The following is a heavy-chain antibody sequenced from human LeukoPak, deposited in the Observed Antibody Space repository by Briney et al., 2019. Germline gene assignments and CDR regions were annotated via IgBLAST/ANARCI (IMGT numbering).Heavy chain of an antibody. J-gene: IGHJ4*02. CDR3: ARDGSGYLDY. V-gene: IGHV4-59*01. Sequence: SETLSPTCTVSGGSISSYYWSWIRQPPGKGLEWIGYIYYSGSTNYNPSLKSRVTISVDTSKNQFSLKLSSVTAADTAVYYCARDGSGYLDYWGQGTLVTVSS. CDR1: GGSISSYY. D-gene: IGHD3-3*01. CDR2: IYYSGST.